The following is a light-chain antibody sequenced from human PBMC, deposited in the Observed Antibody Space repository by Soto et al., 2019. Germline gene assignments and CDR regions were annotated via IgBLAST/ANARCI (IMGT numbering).Light chain of an antibody. Sequence: SGLSQHVGVRGSPGQTITISCSGTSSDVGSYDHVAWYQQFPGKTPKLMIYEVSNRPSGVSSRFSGSKSGNTASLTISGLQAEDEADYYCISYTGSSTSYVFGSGTKVTVL. CDR3: ISYTGSSTSYV. J-gene: IGLJ1*01. V-gene: IGLV2-14*01. CDR1: SSDVGSYDH. CDR2: EVS.